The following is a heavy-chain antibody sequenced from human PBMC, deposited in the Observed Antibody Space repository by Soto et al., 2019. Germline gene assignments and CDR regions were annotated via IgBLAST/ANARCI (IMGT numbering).Heavy chain of an antibody. J-gene: IGHJ3*02. CDR2: INPNSGGT. CDR3: ARAQVPDYDFWSGHDAFDI. Sequence: ASVKVSCKASGYTFTGYYMHWVRQAPGQGLEWMGWINPNSGGTNYAQKFQGRVTMTRDTSISTAYMELSRLRSDDTAVYYCARAQVPDYDFWSGHDAFDIWGQGTMVTVSS. D-gene: IGHD3-3*01. CDR1: GYTFTGYY. V-gene: IGHV1-2*02.